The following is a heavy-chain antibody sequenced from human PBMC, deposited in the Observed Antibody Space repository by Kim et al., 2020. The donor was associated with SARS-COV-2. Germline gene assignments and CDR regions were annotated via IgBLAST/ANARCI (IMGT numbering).Heavy chain of an antibody. V-gene: IGHV5-10-1*01. CDR3: ARHNYGMDV. CDR2: SYP. J-gene: IGHJ6*02. Sequence: SYPNYSPSFQGHVTISADKSISTAYLQWGSLKASDTAMYYCARHNYGMDVWGQGTTVTVSS.